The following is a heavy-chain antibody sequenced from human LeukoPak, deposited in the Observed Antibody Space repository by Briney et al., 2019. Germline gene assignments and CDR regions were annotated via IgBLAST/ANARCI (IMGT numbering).Heavy chain of an antibody. Sequence: SETLSLTCTVSGGSISSYYWSWIRQPPGKGLEWIGYIYYSGSTNYNPSPKSRVTISVDTSKNQFSLKLSSVTAADTAVYYCARGTFWSGYYYYYYGMDVWGQGTTVTVSS. CDR1: GGSISSYY. J-gene: IGHJ6*02. CDR3: ARGTFWSGYYYYYYGMDV. D-gene: IGHD3-3*01. V-gene: IGHV4-59*01. CDR2: IYYSGST.